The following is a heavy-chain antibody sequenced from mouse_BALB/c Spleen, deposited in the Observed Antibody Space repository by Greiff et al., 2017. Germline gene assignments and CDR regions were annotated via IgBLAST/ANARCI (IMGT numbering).Heavy chain of an antibody. V-gene: IGHV5-17*02. D-gene: IGHD1-1*01. CDR3: ATGVCGSSSFYCAMDS. J-gene: IGHJ4*01. CDR1: GFTFSSFG. Sequence: DVMLVESGGGLVQPGGSRKLSCAASGFTFSSFGMHWVRQAPEKGLEWVAYISSGSSTSYYADTVKGRFTISRDNPKNTLFLQMTSLRSEDTAMYYCATGVCGSSSFYCAMDSWGPGTSVTVSS. CDR2: ISSGSSTS.